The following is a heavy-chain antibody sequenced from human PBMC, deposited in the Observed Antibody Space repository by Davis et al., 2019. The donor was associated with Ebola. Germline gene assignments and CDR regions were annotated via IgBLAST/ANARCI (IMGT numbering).Heavy chain of an antibody. CDR2: ISASSGST. J-gene: IGHJ3*02. V-gene: IGHV3-23*01. D-gene: IGHD2-8*01. CDR3: AKDLGTSGVFDI. Sequence: GGSLRLSCAASGFTFSSFGMYWVRQAPGKGLEWVSTISASSGSTFYADSVNGRFTISRDNSKNTLFLQMNTLRVGDTAIYYCAKDLGTSGVFDIWGQGTVVTVSS. CDR1: GFTFSSFG.